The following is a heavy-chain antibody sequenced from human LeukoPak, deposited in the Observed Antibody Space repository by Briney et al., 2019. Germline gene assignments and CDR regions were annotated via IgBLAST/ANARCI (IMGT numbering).Heavy chain of an antibody. D-gene: IGHD3-22*01. CDR2: IHSDGSST. J-gene: IGHJ4*02. V-gene: IGHV3-74*01. CDR1: GFTFSRYW. Sequence: GGSLRLSCAASGFTFSRYWMHWVRQAPGKGLVWVSRIHSDGSSTSYADSVRGRFTISRDDAKSTLYLQMNSLRAEDTAVYYCARSGWPYYFDYWGQGTLVTVSS. CDR3: ARSGWPYYFDY.